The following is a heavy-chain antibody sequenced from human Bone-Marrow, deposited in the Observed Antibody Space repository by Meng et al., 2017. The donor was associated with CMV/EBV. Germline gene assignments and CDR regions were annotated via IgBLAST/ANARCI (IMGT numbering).Heavy chain of an antibody. J-gene: IGHJ6*02. D-gene: IGHD3-3*01. CDR3: ARDFFGVAFYYYYGMDV. V-gene: IGHV3-21*01. Sequence: GGSLRLSCAASGFTFSSYSMNWVRQAPGKGLEWVSSISSSSSYIYYADSVKGRFTISRDNAKNSLYLQMNSLRAEDTAVYYCARDFFGVAFYYYYGMDVWGQGTTVNVSS. CDR2: ISSSSSYI. CDR1: GFTFSSYS.